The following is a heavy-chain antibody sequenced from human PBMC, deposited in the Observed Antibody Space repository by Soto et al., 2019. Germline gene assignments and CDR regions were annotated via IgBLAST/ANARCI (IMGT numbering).Heavy chain of an antibody. CDR3: ARKRPPNGPDYYYYGMDV. V-gene: IGHV1-69*13. CDR1: GGTSSSYA. CDR2: IIPIFGTA. D-gene: IGHD4-17*01. J-gene: IGHJ6*02. Sequence: SVKVSCKASGGTSSSYAISWVRQDPGQGLEWMGGIIPIFGTANYAQKFQGRVTITADESTSTAYMELSSLRSEDTAVNYCARKRPPNGPDYYYYGMDVWGQGTTVTVSS.